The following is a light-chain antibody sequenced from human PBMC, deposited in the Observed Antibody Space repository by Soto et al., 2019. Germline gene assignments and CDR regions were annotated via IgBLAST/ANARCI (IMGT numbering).Light chain of an antibody. Sequence: DIPMTQSPSTLSASVGERVTITCRASQSISAWLAWYQQKPGKAPKLLIYKASNVESGVPSRFSGSGSGTEFTLTISSLPPDDFATYYCQQYHSYPLTFGQGTRLEIK. CDR2: KAS. CDR3: QQYHSYPLT. CDR1: QSISAW. V-gene: IGKV1-5*03. J-gene: IGKJ5*01.